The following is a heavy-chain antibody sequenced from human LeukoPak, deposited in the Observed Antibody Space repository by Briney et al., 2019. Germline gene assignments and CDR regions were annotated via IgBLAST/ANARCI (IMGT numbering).Heavy chain of an antibody. Sequence: GGSLRLSCVASGFTFDDYAMHWVRQAPGKGLEWVSGISWNSGSIGYADSVKGRFTISRDNAKNSLYLQMNSLRAEDTALYYCAKAKPAWYSSGWSYFDYWGQGTLVTVSS. J-gene: IGHJ4*02. CDR3: AKAKPAWYSSGWSYFDY. D-gene: IGHD6-19*01. CDR2: ISWNSGSI. CDR1: GFTFDDYA. V-gene: IGHV3-9*01.